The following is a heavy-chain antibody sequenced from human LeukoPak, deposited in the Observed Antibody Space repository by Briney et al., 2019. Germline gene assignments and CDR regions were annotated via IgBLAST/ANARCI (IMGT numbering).Heavy chain of an antibody. CDR1: GGSFSGYY. J-gene: IGHJ4*02. CDR2: INHSGST. CDR3: ARIGKNRGYSYGSIRYYFDY. Sequence: SETLSLTCAVYGGSFSGYYWSWIRQPPGKGLEWIGEINHSGSTNYSPSLKSRVTISVDTSKNQFSLKLSSVTAADTAVYYCARIGKNRGYSYGSIRYYFDYWGQGTLVTVSP. V-gene: IGHV4-34*01. D-gene: IGHD5-18*01.